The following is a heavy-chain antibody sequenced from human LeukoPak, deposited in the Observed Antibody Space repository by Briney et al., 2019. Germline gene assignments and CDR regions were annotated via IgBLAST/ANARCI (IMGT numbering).Heavy chain of an antibody. Sequence: PGGSLRLSCAASGFTFSSYAMSWVRQAPGKGLEWVSAISGSGGSTYYADSVKGRFTISRDNSKNTLYLQMNSLRAEDTAVYYCAKLRLYYNWNDQYFDYWGQGTLVTVSS. CDR3: AKLRLYYNWNDQYFDY. CDR1: GFTFSSYA. D-gene: IGHD1-20*01. J-gene: IGHJ4*02. V-gene: IGHV3-23*01. CDR2: ISGSGGST.